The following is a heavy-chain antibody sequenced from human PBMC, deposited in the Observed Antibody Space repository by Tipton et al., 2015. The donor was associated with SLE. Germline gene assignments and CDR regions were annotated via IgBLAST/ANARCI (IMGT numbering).Heavy chain of an antibody. CDR2: IYYSGST. CDR3: ARVRGSASSWYFDL. Sequence: TLSLTCTVSGGSISSYYWSWIRQPPGKGLEWIGYIYYSGSTNYNPSLKSRVTISIDKSKNRFSLKLNSVTAADTAVYYCARVRGSASSWYFDLWGRGTVVTVSS. J-gene: IGHJ2*01. D-gene: IGHD6-6*01. CDR1: GGSISSYY. V-gene: IGHV4-59*12.